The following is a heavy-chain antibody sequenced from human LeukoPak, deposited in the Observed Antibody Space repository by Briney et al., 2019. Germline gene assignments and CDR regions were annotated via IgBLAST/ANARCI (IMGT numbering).Heavy chain of an antibody. V-gene: IGHV1-58*01. D-gene: IGHD2-2*02. CDR2: IVVGSGNT. CDR1: GFTFTSSA. J-gene: IGHJ6*03. Sequence: GASVKVSRKASGFTFTSSAVQWVRQARGQRLEWIGWIVVGSGNTNYAQKFQERVTITRDMSTSTANMELSSLRSEDTAVYYCAADRSDVLAAIGGGYYYYYYMDVWGKGTTVTVSS. CDR3: AADRSDVLAAIGGGYYYYYYMDV.